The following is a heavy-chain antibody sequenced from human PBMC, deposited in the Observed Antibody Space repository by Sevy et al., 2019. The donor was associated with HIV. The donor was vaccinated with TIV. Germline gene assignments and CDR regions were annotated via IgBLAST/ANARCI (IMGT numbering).Heavy chain of an antibody. CDR1: VFTFSSYS. Sequence: GGSLRLSCAASVFTFSSYSMNWVRQAPGKGLEWVSSISSSSSYIYYADSVKGRFTISRDNAKNSLYLQMNSLRAEDTAVYYCASRYCSGGSCYENWFDPWGQGTLVTVSS. CDR2: ISSSSSYI. J-gene: IGHJ5*02. D-gene: IGHD2-15*01. V-gene: IGHV3-21*01. CDR3: ASRYCSGGSCYENWFDP.